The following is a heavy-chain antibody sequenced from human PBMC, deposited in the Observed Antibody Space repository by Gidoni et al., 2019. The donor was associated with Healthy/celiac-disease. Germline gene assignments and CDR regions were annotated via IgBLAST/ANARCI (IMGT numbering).Heavy chain of an antibody. J-gene: IGHJ6*02. Sequence: QVQLVQSGAEVKKPGTSVKVSCKASGGTFSSYAFSWVRQAPGQGLAWMGGIIPIFGTANYAQKFQGRVTITADKSTSTAYMELSSLRSEDTAVYYCARGLVLRDYYYYGMDVWGQGTTVTVSS. CDR1: GGTFSSYA. CDR2: IIPIFGTA. D-gene: IGHD3-3*01. CDR3: ARGLVLRDYYYYGMDV. V-gene: IGHV1-69*06.